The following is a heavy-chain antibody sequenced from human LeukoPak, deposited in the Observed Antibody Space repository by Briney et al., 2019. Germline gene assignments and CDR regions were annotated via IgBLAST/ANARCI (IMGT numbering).Heavy chain of an antibody. CDR3: TTEPGDYGDYADY. CDR1: GFTFSNAW. Sequence: NPGGSLRLSCAASGFTFSNAWMSWVRQAPGKGLEWVGRIKSKTDGGTTDYAAPVKGRFTISRDDSKNKLYLQMNSLKTEDTAVYYCTTEPGDYGDYADYWGQGTLVTVSS. V-gene: IGHV3-15*01. CDR2: IKSKTDGGTT. J-gene: IGHJ4*02. D-gene: IGHD4-17*01.